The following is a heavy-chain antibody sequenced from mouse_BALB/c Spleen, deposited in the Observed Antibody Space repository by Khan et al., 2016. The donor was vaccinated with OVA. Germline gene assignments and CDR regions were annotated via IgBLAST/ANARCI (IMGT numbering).Heavy chain of an antibody. CDR3: TRSGYGTFAY. CDR2: INPSNGGT. D-gene: IGHD2-1*01. CDR1: GYSFTSYY. J-gene: IGHJ3*01. Sequence: QVQLQQSGAELVKPGASVRLSCKASGYSFTSYYLYWVKQRPGHGLEWIGDINPSNGGTHFNEKFKNKVTLTVDKSSSTAYMQLSSPTSEDSAVYYCTRSGYGTFAYWGQGTLVTVSA. V-gene: IGHV1S81*02.